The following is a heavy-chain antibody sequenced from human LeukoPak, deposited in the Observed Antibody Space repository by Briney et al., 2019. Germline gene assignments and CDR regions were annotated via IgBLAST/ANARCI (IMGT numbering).Heavy chain of an antibody. CDR3: ARGLYGSDSY. V-gene: IGHV4-4*02. Sequence: SETLALNCAVSGAFGRSSNWWIWVRPPPKKGLEWIGEIHHSGSTNYNPSLKSRVTMSVDTSKNQISLRLSSVTAADTAVYYCARGLYGSDSYWGQGNLVTVSS. J-gene: IGHJ4*02. D-gene: IGHD6-19*01. CDR1: GAFGRSSNW. CDR2: IHHSGST.